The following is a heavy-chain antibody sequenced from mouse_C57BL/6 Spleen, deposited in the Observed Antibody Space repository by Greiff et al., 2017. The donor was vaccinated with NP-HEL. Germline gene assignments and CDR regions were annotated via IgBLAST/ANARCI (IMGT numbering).Heavy chain of an antibody. CDR3: AKGSYYDYFWYCDV. D-gene: IGHD2-4*01. CDR2: INPNYGTT. J-gene: IGHJ1*03. CDR1: GYSFTDYN. V-gene: IGHV1-39*01. Sequence: VQLQQSGPELVKPGASVKISCKASGYSFTDYNLNWVKQSTGKSLEWIGVINPNYGTTSYNQKFKGKATLTVDQSSSTAYMQLNSLTSEDSAVYYCAKGSYYDYFWYCDVWGTGTTVTVSS.